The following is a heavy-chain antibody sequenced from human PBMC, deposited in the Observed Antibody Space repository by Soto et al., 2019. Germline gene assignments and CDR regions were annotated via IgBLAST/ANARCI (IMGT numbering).Heavy chain of an antibody. J-gene: IGHJ5*02. D-gene: IGHD2-2*01. Sequence: GESLKISCKGSGYSFTSYWIGWVRQMPGKGLEWMGIIYPGDSDTRYSPSFQGQVTISADKSISTAYLQWSSLKASDTAMYYCARLLGYQLLRSHGFDPWGQGTLVTVSS. CDR2: IYPGDSDT. CDR3: ARLLGYQLLRSHGFDP. V-gene: IGHV5-51*01. CDR1: GYSFTSYW.